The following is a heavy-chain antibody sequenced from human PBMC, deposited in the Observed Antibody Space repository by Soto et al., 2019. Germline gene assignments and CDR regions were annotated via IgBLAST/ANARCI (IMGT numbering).Heavy chain of an antibody. V-gene: IGHV3-74*01. J-gene: IGHJ4*02. CDR2: INSDGSST. CDR1: GFTFSSYW. Sequence: LRLSCAASGFTFSSYWMHWVRQAPGKGLVWVSRINSDGSSTSYADSVKGRFTISRDNAKNTLYLQMNSLRAEDTAVYYCAGRPGNSSDDYWGQGTLVTVSS. D-gene: IGHD5-18*01. CDR3: AGRPGNSSDDY.